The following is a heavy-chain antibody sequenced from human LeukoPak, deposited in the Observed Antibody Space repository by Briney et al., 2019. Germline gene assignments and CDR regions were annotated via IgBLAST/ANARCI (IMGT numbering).Heavy chain of an antibody. J-gene: IGHJ4*02. CDR3: ARLGPSPIAPNCGGDCYAIDY. D-gene: IGHD2-21*02. CDR2: INTNTGNP. V-gene: IGHV7-4-1*02. Sequence: ASVKVSCKASGYTFTSYAMNWVRQAPGQGLEWMGWINTNTGNPTYAQGFTGRFVFSLDTSVSTAYLQISSLKAEDTAVYYCARLGPSPIAPNCGGDCYAIDYWGQGTLVTVSS. CDR1: GYTFTSYA.